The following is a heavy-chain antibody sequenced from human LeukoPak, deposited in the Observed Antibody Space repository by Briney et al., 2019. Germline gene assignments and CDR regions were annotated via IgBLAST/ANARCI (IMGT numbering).Heavy chain of an antibody. Sequence: GGSLRLSCAASGFIFGSYSMHWVRQAPGKGLEWVSYISRDSSTTFYSASVEGRFTISRDNAKNSLSLQMNSLKVEDAAVYYCARLYNDHPDYVTAGLGYWGQGALVSVSS. D-gene: IGHD4-17*01. J-gene: IGHJ4*02. CDR2: ISRDSSTT. V-gene: IGHV3-48*04. CDR3: ARLYNDHPDYVTAGLGY. CDR1: GFIFGSYS.